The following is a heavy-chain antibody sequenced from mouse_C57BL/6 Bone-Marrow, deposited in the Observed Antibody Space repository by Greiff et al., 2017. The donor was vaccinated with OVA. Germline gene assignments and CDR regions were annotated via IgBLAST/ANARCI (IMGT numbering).Heavy chain of an antibody. Sequence: EVKLVESEGGLVQPGSSMKLSCTASGFTFSDYYMAWVRQVPEKGLEWVANINYDGSSTYYLDSLKSRFIISRDNAKNILYLQMSSLKSEDTATYYCARGPRYFDYWGQGTTLTVSS. J-gene: IGHJ2*01. V-gene: IGHV5-16*01. CDR1: GFTFSDYY. CDR2: INYDGSST. CDR3: ARGPRYFDY.